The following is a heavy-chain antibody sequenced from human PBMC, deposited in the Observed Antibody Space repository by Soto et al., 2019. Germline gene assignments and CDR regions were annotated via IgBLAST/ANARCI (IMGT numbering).Heavy chain of an antibody. D-gene: IGHD2-15*01. V-gene: IGHV1-3*01. CDR3: AISIVVVVAATDGYFHY. Sequence: ASVKVSCKASGYTFTSYAMHWVRQAPGQRLEWMGWINAGNGNTKHSQKFQGRVTITADESTSTAYMELSSLRSEDTAVYYCAISIVVVVAATDGYFHYWAREPWSPSPQ. CDR2: INAGNGNT. CDR1: GYTFTSYA. J-gene: IGHJ4*02.